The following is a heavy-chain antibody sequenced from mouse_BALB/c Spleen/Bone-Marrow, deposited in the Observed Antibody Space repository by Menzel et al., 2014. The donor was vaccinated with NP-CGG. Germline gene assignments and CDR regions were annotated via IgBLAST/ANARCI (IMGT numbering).Heavy chain of an antibody. CDR1: GFNIKDTY. CDR3: ARLITTDY. D-gene: IGHD2-4*01. J-gene: IGHJ2*01. CDR2: IDPANGNT. V-gene: IGHV14-3*02. Sequence: EVQLQQSGAELVKPGASVKLSCTASGFNIKDTYMHWVKQRPEQGLEWIGRIDPANGNTKYDPKFQGKATITADTSSNTAFLQLSSLTSEDTAVYYCARLITTDYWGQGTTLTGSS.